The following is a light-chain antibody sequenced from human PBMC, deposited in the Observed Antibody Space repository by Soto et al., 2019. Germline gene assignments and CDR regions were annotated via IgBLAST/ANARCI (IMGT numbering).Light chain of an antibody. Sequence: EIVLTQYPGTLSLSPGARATLSCRASHTVSSSDLAWYQQKPGQPPRLLIYGASSRASGIPDRFSCSGSGTDFPLAISRLEPYDFAVYYLHEYVVSFTFGGGTKVAMK. CDR2: GAS. CDR3: HEYVVSFT. CDR1: HTVSSSD. V-gene: IGKV3-20*01. J-gene: IGKJ4*01.